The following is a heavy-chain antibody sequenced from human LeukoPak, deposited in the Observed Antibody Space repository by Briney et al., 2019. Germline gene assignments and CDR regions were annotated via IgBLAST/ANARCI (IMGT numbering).Heavy chain of an antibody. CDR2: ISSSGSTI. CDR1: GFTFSSYE. V-gene: IGHV3-48*03. D-gene: IGHD3-22*01. CDR3: ARVSGDSSGYSPYYFDY. Sequence: GGSLRLSCAASGFTFSSYEMNWVRQAPGKGLEWVSYISSSGSTIYYADSVKGRFTISRDNAKNSLYLQMNSLRAEDTAVYYCARVSGDSSGYSPYYFDYWGQGTLVTVSS. J-gene: IGHJ4*02.